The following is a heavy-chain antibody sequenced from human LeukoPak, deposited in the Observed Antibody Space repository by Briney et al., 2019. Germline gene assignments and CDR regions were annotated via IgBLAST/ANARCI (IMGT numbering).Heavy chain of an antibody. J-gene: IGHJ4*02. CDR1: EFTFSCCS. Sequence: PGGSLRLSCAASEFTFSCCSMTWVRQAPGKGLEWVSCITSSSSSINYADSVKGRFTISRDNAKNSLYLQMDSLRAEDTAVYYCARGRAGYYFDYWGQGTLVTVSS. V-gene: IGHV3-48*04. D-gene: IGHD6-19*01. CDR3: ARGRAGYYFDY. CDR2: ITSSSSSI.